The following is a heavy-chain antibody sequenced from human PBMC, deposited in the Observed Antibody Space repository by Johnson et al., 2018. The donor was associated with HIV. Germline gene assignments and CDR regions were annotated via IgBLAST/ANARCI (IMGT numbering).Heavy chain of an antibody. CDR3: AKDLSSEVLWFIRDAFDV. CDR2: ISSSSATI. J-gene: IGHJ3*01. V-gene: IGHV3-48*01. Sequence: VQLVESGGGLVQPGGSLRLSCAASGFTFSSSSMNWVRQAPGKGLEWVAYISSSSATIYYADSVKGRFPISRDNAKNTLFLQMNSLRAEDTAVYYCAKDLSSEVLWFIRDAFDVWGQGTMVTVSS. D-gene: IGHD3-10*01. CDR1: GFTFSSSS.